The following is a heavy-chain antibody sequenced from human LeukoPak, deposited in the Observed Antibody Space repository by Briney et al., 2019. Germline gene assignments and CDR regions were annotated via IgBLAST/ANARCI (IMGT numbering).Heavy chain of an antibody. J-gene: IGHJ4*02. CDR3: ARVFHDSSGYYPYYFDY. CDR1: GGTFSSYA. D-gene: IGHD3-22*01. V-gene: IGHV1-69*06. Sequence: ASVKVSCKASGGTFSSYAISWVRQAPGQGLEWMGGIIPIFGTANYAQKFQGRVTITADKSTSTAYMELRSLRSDDTAVYYCARVFHDSSGYYPYYFDYWGQGTLVTVSS. CDR2: IIPIFGTA.